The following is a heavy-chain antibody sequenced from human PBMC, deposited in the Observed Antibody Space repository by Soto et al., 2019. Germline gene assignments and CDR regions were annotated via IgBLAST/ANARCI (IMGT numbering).Heavy chain of an antibody. V-gene: IGHV3-30-3*01. CDR2: ISYDGSNK. D-gene: IGHD2-15*01. J-gene: IGHJ5*02. CDR1: GFTFSSYA. Sequence: TGGSLRLSCAASGFTFSSYAMHWVRQAPGKGLEWVAVISYDGSNKYYADSVKGRFTISRDNSKNTLYLQMNSLRAEDTAVYYCARDSGYCSGGSCYAFNWFDPWGQGTLVTVSS. CDR3: ARDSGYCSGGSCYAFNWFDP.